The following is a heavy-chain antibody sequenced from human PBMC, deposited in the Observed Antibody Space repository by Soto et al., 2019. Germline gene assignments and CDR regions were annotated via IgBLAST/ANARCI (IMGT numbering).Heavy chain of an antibody. V-gene: IGHV3-53*01. Sequence: PGRALGLSCLASRFHFISYAMNWVRKAPGKGLEWVSVIYASGLTYYAASVKGRFTISRDNSRNTLYLQMNSLRAEDTAVYYCARAFGDRIYDFDDWGQGTLGTV. CDR1: RFHFISYA. J-gene: IGHJ4*02. CDR2: IYASGLT. D-gene: IGHD3-10*01. CDR3: ARAFGDRIYDFDD.